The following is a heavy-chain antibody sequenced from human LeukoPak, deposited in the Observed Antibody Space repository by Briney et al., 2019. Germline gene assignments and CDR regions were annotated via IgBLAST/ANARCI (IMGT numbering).Heavy chain of an antibody. Sequence: GGSLRLSCAASGFTFSSYSMNWVRQAPGKGLEWVSSISSSSSYIYYADSVKGRFTISRDNAKNSLYLQMNCLRAEDTAVYYCARVGDYGGNSGSYYFDYWGQGTLVTVSS. CDR2: ISSSSSYI. CDR1: GFTFSSYS. J-gene: IGHJ4*02. CDR3: ARVGDYGGNSGSYYFDY. D-gene: IGHD4-23*01. V-gene: IGHV3-21*01.